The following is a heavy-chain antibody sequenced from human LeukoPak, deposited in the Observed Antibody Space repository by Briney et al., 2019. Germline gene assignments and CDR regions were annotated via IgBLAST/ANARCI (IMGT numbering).Heavy chain of an antibody. CDR2: IKSKTDGGTT. Sequence: ETLSLTCTVSGASITSYYWSWVRQAPGKGLEWLGRIKSKTDGGTTDYAAPVKGRFTISRDDSKSTLYLQMNSLKTEDTAVYFCTTVESYDSSGYFHGYWGQGTLVTVSS. J-gene: IGHJ4*02. V-gene: IGHV3-15*01. D-gene: IGHD3-22*01. CDR1: GASITSYY. CDR3: TTVESYDSSGYFHGY.